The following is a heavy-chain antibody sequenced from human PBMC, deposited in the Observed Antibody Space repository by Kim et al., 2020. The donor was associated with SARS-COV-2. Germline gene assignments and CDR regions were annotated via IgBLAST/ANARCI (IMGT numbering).Heavy chain of an antibody. V-gene: IGHV1-3*01. D-gene: IGHD3-10*01. CDR3: SREGSGGYNWLDP. J-gene: IGHJ5*02. CDR2: INGGNGNT. CDR1: GYTFDTFS. Sequence: ASVKVSCKASGYTFDTFSLYWLRQAPGQRFEWMGWINGGNGNTRYSQNFQGRVTFTRDASATTAFMELTGLTFKDTAVYYCSREGSGGYNWLDPLGQGTL.